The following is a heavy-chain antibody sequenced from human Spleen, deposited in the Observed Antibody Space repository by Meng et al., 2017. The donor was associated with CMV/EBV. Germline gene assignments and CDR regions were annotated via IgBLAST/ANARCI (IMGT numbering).Heavy chain of an antibody. CDR2: IMPMLGTA. Sequence: CKASGGNFSTYAISWGRQAPGQGLEGVGGIMPMLGTADYAQKFQGRVTITTDESTSTAYMEMTSLKSEDTAVYFCAKRREMPAPHFDYWGQGTLVTVSS. CDR3: AKRREMPAPHFDY. CDR1: GGNFSTYA. D-gene: IGHD2-2*01. J-gene: IGHJ4*02. V-gene: IGHV1-69*05.